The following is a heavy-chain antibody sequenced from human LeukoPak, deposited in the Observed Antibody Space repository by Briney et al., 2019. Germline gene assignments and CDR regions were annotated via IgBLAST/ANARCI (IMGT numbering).Heavy chain of an antibody. D-gene: IGHD6-19*01. CDR3: ATDPTVAGTSEYFQH. V-gene: IGHV3-23*01. CDR1: GLTFSSYA. CDR2: ISGSGGGT. J-gene: IGHJ1*01. Sequence: GGSLRLSCGASGLTFSSYAMSWVRQAPGKGLEWVSVISGSGGGTYYAGSVKGRCTISRANSKNALYLEMNSLRAEDTAVYYCATDPTVAGTSEYFQHWGQGTLVTVSS.